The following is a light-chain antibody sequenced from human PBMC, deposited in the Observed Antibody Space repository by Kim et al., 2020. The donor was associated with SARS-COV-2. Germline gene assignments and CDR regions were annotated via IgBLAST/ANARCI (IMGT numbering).Light chain of an antibody. J-gene: IGLJ1*01. V-gene: IGLV3-1*01. CDR3: QAWDSSTEV. CDR2: QDT. Sequence: SVSPGQTASITCSGAQWGNKYASWYQQKPGQSPVLVIYQDTKRPSGIPERFSGSTSGNTATLTISGTQAMDEADYYCQAWDSSTEVFGTGTKVTVL. CDR1: QWGNKY.